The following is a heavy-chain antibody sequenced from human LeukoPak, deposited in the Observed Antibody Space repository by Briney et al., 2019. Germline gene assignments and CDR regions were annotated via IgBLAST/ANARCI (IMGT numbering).Heavy chain of an antibody. D-gene: IGHD1-26*01. Sequence: PSETLSLTCTVSGGSVSSGSYYWSWIRQPTGKGLEYIGCIYYRGSAKYNPSLKSRVTISIDTAKNQFSLRLTSVTTADTALYYCARGGLELPDYWGQGTLVTVSS. CDR1: GGSVSSGSYY. V-gene: IGHV4-61*01. J-gene: IGHJ4*02. CDR2: IYYRGSA. CDR3: ARGGLELPDY.